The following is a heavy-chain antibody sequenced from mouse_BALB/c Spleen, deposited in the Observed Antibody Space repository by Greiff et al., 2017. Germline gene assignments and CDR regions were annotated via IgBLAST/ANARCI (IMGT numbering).Heavy chain of an antibody. CDR1: GFTFSSFG. D-gene: IGHD4-1*01. V-gene: IGHV5-17*02. CDR3: ARPGTGYFDV. J-gene: IGHJ1*01. Sequence: EVKLVESGGGLVQPGGSRKLSCAASGFTFSSFGMHWFRQAPEKGLEWVAYISSGSSTIYYADTVKGRFTISRDNPKNTLFLQMTSLRSEDTAMYYCARPGTGYFDVWGAGTTVTVSS. CDR2: ISSGSSTI.